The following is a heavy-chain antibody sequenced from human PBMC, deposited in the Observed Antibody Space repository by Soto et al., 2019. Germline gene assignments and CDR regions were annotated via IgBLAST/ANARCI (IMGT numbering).Heavy chain of an antibody. Sequence: SETLSLTCVVSGYSISRGYYWGWIRQPPGKGLEWIGSIHHRGNTYYNPSLKRRVTISLDTSKNQFSLKLNSVTAADTAVYFCARDDFDSGGYSIDYWGQGTLVTVSS. D-gene: IGHD3-22*01. J-gene: IGHJ4*02. CDR3: ARDDFDSGGYSIDY. CDR2: IHHRGNT. V-gene: IGHV4-38-2*02. CDR1: GYSISRGYY.